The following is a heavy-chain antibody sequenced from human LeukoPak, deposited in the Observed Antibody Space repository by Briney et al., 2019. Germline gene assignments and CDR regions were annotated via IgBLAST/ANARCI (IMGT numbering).Heavy chain of an antibody. CDR3: ARALGYSSGWYSWNP. D-gene: IGHD6-19*01. CDR1: GYTFTSYG. J-gene: IGHJ5*02. V-gene: IGHV1-18*01. CDR2: ISAYNGNT. Sequence: ASVKVSCKASGYTFTSYGISWVRQAPGQGLEWMGWISAYNGNTNYAQKLQGRVTMTTDTSTSTAYMELSSLRSEDTAVYYCARALGYSSGWYSWNPWGQGTLVTVSS.